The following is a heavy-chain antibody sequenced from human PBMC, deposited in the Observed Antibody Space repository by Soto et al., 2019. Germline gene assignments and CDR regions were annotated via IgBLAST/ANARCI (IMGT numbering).Heavy chain of an antibody. V-gene: IGHV3-33*01. J-gene: IGHJ4*02. CDR1: GFTFSSYG. D-gene: IGHD3-22*01. Sequence: QVQLVESGGGVVQPGRSLRLSCAVSGFTFSSYGMNWVRQAPGKGLEWVAARYYDGSNKYYADSVGGRFTISRDNFKNTLYLHMNSLRAEDTAVYYCARDSKDDSSGYYAGFDYWGQGTMVTVSS. CDR2: RYYDGSNK. CDR3: ARDSKDDSSGYYAGFDY.